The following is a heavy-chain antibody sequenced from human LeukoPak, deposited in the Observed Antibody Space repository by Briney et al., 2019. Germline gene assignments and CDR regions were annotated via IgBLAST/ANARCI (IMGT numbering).Heavy chain of an antibody. CDR1: GFTFSSYG. D-gene: IGHD6-19*01. CDR3: AKAVAATGHYYFGMDV. Sequence: GGSLRLSCTASGFTFSSYGTHWVRQAPGKGLEWVAVIWFDGSNKYYADSVKGRLTISRDNSKSTLYLQMNSLRAEDTAVYYCAKAVAATGHYYFGMDVWGQGTTVTVSS. J-gene: IGHJ6*02. CDR2: IWFDGSNK. V-gene: IGHV3-33*06.